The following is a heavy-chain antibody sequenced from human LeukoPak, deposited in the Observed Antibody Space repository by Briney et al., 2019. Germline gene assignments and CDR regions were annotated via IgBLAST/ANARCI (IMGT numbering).Heavy chain of an antibody. V-gene: IGHV1-24*01. CDR3: ATGLPYDYVWGSYRYLCGPAY. Sequence: ASVKVSCKVSGYTLTELSMHWVRQAPGKGLEWMGGFDPEDGETIYAQKFQGRVTMTEDTSTDTAYMELSSLRSEDTAVYYCATGLPYDYVWGSYRYLCGPAYWGQGTLVTVSS. CDR1: GYTLTELS. J-gene: IGHJ4*02. CDR2: FDPEDGET. D-gene: IGHD3-16*02.